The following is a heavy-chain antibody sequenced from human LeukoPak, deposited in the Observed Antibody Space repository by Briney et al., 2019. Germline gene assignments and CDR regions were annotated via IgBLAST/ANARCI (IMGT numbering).Heavy chain of an antibody. J-gene: IGHJ5*02. Sequence: GESLKISCKGSGYSFTSYWIGWVRQMPGKGLEWMGIIYPGDSGTRYSPSFQGQVTISADKSIGTAYLQWSSLKASDTAMYYCARSARPNYSNWFDPWGQGTLVTVSS. V-gene: IGHV5-51*01. CDR1: GYSFTSYW. D-gene: IGHD5-24*01. CDR3: ARSARPNYSNWFDP. CDR2: IYPGDSGT.